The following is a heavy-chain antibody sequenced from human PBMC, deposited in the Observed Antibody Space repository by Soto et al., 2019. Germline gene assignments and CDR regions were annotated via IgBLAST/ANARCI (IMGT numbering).Heavy chain of an antibody. D-gene: IGHD6-19*01. Sequence: PGGSLRLSCTASGFTFNTFTMTWVRQAPGKGLEWPSSISTSDTYIYYADSVRGRFTISRDNAMNSLYLQMNTLTADDTAVYYGARVARRGVAVAGMGIVSCGQGILVTVSS. J-gene: IGHJ4*02. CDR2: ISTSDTYI. V-gene: IGHV3-21*01. CDR3: ARVARRGVAVAGMGIVS. CDR1: GFTFNTFT.